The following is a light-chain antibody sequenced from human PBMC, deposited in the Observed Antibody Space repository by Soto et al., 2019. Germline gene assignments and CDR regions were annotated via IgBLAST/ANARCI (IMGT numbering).Light chain of an antibody. CDR1: RDIGNS. J-gene: IGKJ2*01. CDR2: GAS. Sequence: DIPMTQSPSSVSASVGDRLTITCRASRDIGNSLAWYQQTPGKAPKLLLRGASSLHRGVPSRFSGGGAGTEFTLTISSLQPEDFATYYCQQTSAFPRTFGQGTKVDVK. V-gene: IGKV1-12*01. CDR3: QQTSAFPRT.